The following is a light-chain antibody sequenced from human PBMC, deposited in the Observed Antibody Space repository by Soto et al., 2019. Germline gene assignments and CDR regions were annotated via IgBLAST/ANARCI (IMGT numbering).Light chain of an antibody. J-gene: IGLJ2*01. CDR3: QAWDSSTGI. Sequence: SYERTQPPSVSVSPGQTASITCSGDRLGSKFASWYQQRPGQSPVLVIYDDAKRPSGIPERFSGFNSGNRATLTISGTQAMDEADYFCQAWDSSTGIFGGGTKLTVL. CDR1: RLGSKF. CDR2: DDA. V-gene: IGLV3-1*01.